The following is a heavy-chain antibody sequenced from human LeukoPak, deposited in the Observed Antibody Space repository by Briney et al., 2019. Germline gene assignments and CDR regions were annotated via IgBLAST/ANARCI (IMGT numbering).Heavy chain of an antibody. CDR2: IYTSGST. J-gene: IGHJ6*02. V-gene: IGHV4-4*07. CDR3: AREAVDDYYYYGMDV. CDR1: GGSISSYY. D-gene: IGHD5-12*01. Sequence: PSETLSLTCTVPGGSISSYYWSWIRQPAGKGLEWIGRIYTSGSTNYNPSPKSRLTISVDTSKNQFSLKLSSMTAADTAVYYCAREAVDDYYYYGMDVWGQGTTVTVSS.